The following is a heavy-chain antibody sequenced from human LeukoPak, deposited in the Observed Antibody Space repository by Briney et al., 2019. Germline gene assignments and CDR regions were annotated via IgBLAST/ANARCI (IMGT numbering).Heavy chain of an antibody. CDR2: IYYSGSS. Sequence: SETLSLTCSVSGDSVISSDYYWGWVRQPPGKGLEWIGNIYYSGSSDFNPSLKSRASISVDTSENHFSLKLTSVTAADTAVYYCARVGVYCGGDCSVPRFDPWGQGTLVTVSS. D-gene: IGHD2-21*02. V-gene: IGHV4-39*02. CDR3: ARVGVYCGGDCSVPRFDP. CDR1: GDSVISSDYY. J-gene: IGHJ5*02.